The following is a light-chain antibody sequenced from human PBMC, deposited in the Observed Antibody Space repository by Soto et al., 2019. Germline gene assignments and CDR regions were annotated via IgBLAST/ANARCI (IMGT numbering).Light chain of an antibody. J-gene: IGKJ3*01. V-gene: IGKV3-20*01. CDR1: QSVSRI. CDR3: QQYGTSPQT. CDR2: GAS. Sequence: EIVMTQSPATLSVSPGERTTLSCRASQSVSRILAWYQQKPGQAPRLLIYGASTRATGIPDRLSGSGSGTDFTLTISRLEPEDFAVYYCQQYGTSPQTFGPGTKVDIK.